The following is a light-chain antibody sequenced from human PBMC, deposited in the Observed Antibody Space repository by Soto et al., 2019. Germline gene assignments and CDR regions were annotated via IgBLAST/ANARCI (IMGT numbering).Light chain of an antibody. CDR3: QVWDSSSEWV. Sequence: SYELSQPPSVSVAPGQTARITCGGNNIGTKSVHWYQQKPGQAPMLVVFNDSDRPSGIPERFSGSNSGDTATTATLTISRVEAGDEADYYCQVWDSSSEWVFGGGTQLTVL. CDR1: NIGTKS. J-gene: IGLJ7*01. CDR2: NDS. V-gene: IGLV3-21*02.